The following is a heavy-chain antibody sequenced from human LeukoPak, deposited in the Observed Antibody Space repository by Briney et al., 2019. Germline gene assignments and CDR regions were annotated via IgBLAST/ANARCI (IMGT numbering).Heavy chain of an antibody. CDR1: GYTLTELS. Sequence: ASVKVSCKVSGYTLTELSMHWVRQAPGKGLEWMGGFDPEDGETIYAQKFQGRVTTTEDTSTDTAYMELSSLRSEDTAVYYCATVLPTELAFDYWGQGTLVTVSS. V-gene: IGHV1-24*01. J-gene: IGHJ4*02. CDR3: ATVLPTELAFDY. D-gene: IGHD6-13*01. CDR2: FDPEDGET.